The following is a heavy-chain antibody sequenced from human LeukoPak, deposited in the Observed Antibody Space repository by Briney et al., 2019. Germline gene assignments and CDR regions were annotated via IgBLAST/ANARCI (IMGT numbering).Heavy chain of an antibody. CDR3: AKDLNILTGLDAFDI. Sequence: GGSLRLSCAASGFTFSSYGMHWVRQAPGKGLEWVAVIWYDGSNKYYADSVKGRFTISRDNSKNTLYLQMNSLRAEDTAVYYCAKDLNILTGLDAFDIWGQGTMVTVSS. V-gene: IGHV3-33*06. D-gene: IGHD3-9*01. CDR1: GFTFSSYG. J-gene: IGHJ3*02. CDR2: IWYDGSNK.